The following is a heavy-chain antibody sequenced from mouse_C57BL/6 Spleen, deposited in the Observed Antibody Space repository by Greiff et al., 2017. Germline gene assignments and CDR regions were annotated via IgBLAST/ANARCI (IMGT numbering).Heavy chain of an antibody. CDR2: IYPGSGNT. CDR1: GYTFTDYY. V-gene: IGHV1-76*01. Sequence: VQLQQSGAELVRPGASVKLSCKASGYTFTDYYINWVKQRPGQGLEWIARIYPGSGNTYYNEKFKGKATLTAEKASSSAYMQLSSLTSEDSAVYVCARSGYYGSREDCFDYWGQGTTLTVSS. D-gene: IGHD1-1*01. J-gene: IGHJ2*01. CDR3: ARSGYYGSREDCFDY.